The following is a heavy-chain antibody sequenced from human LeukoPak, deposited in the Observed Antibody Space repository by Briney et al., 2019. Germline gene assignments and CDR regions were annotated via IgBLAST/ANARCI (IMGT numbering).Heavy chain of an antibody. V-gene: IGHV4-38-2*01. CDR2: IYYTGIT. CDR3: ARPRAGPTKGFDY. D-gene: IGHD2-8*01. J-gene: IGHJ4*02. Sequence: KPSETLPLTCAVSAYSISSGYYWGWIRQPPGKGLEWIGSIYYTGITYYNPSLKSRVTISVDTSKNQFSLKLSSVTTADTAVYYCARPRAGPTKGFDYWGRGALVTVSS. CDR1: AYSISSGYY.